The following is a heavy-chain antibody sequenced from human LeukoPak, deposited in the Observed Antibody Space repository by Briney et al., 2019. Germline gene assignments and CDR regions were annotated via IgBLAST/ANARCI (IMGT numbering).Heavy chain of an antibody. J-gene: IGHJ4*02. CDR3: AKADDYGGNSGIGY. Sequence: GGSLRLSCAASGFTFSSYAMSWVRQAPGKGLEWVSAISGSGGSIYYADSVKGRFTISRDNSKNTLYLQMNSLRAEDTAVYYCAKADDYGGNSGIGYWGQGTLVTVSS. CDR1: GFTFSSYA. CDR2: ISGSGGSI. D-gene: IGHD4-23*01. V-gene: IGHV3-23*01.